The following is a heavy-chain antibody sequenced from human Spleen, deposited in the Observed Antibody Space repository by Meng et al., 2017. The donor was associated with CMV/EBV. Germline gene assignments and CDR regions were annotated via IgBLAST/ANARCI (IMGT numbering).Heavy chain of an antibody. J-gene: IGHJ4*02. Sequence: ASVKVSCKAFGYAFTTYGITWLRQAPGQRLECMGWISGYNGDTDYAQKLQGRFTMTRDTSTRTAYMELRSLRSDDTAVYYCARSVEMTTIYDYWGQGTLVTVSS. CDR1: GYAFTTYG. V-gene: IGHV1-18*01. CDR3: ARSVEMTTIYDY. CDR2: ISGYNGDT. D-gene: IGHD5-24*01.